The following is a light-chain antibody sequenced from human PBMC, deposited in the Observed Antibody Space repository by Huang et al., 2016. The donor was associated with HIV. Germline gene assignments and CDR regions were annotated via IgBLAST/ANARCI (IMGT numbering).Light chain of an antibody. Sequence: EIVMTQSPATLSVSPGERVTLSCRASQSVRSNLAWYQQEEGQAPRLLIYDASNRATDIPARFSGSGAGTEFTLTISSLQSEDFEVYYCQYYNNWPIMYTFGQGTKLEV. V-gene: IGKV3-15*01. CDR3: QYYNNWPIMYT. CDR1: QSVRSN. J-gene: IGKJ2*01. CDR2: DAS.